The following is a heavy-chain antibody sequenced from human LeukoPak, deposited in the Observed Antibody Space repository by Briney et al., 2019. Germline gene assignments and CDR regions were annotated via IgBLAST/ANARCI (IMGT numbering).Heavy chain of an antibody. J-gene: IGHJ6*03. CDR3: ARSETGTTSGRFYYFYMDV. D-gene: IGHD1-1*01. CDR1: GFTFSDSF. CDR2: ISHSGITT. Sequence: GGSLRLSCAASGFTFSDSFMSWVRQAPGKGLEWLSYISHSGITTYYADSVEGRFTISKDNAKNSLYLQMNSLSVEDTAVYFCARSETGTTSGRFYYFYMDVWGKGTTVTVSS. V-gene: IGHV3-11*04.